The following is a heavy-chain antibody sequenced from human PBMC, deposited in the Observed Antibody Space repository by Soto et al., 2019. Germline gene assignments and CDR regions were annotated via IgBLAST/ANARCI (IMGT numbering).Heavy chain of an antibody. D-gene: IGHD6-19*01. Sequence: EVQLVESGGGLVKPGGSLRLSCAASGFTFSNAWMLWVRRAPGGGLEWVGRIKDKSECATKDDAAPVKGRFIISREDSEDTPYLQINSLQTEDTPVYDCATAWHSGWYSCDYWGRGTLVTVSS. V-gene: IGHV3-15*07. CDR2: IKDKSECATK. CDR3: ATAWHSGWYSCDY. J-gene: IGHJ4*02. CDR1: GFTFSNAW.